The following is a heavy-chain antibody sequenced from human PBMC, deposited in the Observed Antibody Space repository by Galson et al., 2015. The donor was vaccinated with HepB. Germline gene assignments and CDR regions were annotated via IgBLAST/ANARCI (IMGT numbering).Heavy chain of an antibody. CDR1: GFTVSSNY. J-gene: IGHJ4*02. CDR2: IYSGGTT. CDR3: TKNSLGYSSSWFDY. Sequence: SLRLSCADSGFTVSSNYMSWVRQAPGKGLEWVSVIYSGGTTYYADSVKGRFTISRDNSKNTLYLQMNSLRAEDTAVYYCTKNSLGYSSSWFDYWGQGTLVTVSS. D-gene: IGHD6-13*01. V-gene: IGHV3-66*01.